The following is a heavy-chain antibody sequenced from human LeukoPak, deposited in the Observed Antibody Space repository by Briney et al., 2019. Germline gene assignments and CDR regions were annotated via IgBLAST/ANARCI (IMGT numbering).Heavy chain of an antibody. D-gene: IGHD5-24*01. Sequence: GGSLRLSCAAFGFAFDDYAMHWVRQAPGKGLEWVSVIYSGGSTYYADSVKGRFTISRDNSKTTLYLQMTSLRAEDTAVYYCATSGWLQFALDYWGQGTLVTVSS. CDR1: GFAFDDYA. V-gene: IGHV3-66*02. CDR3: ATSGWLQFALDY. J-gene: IGHJ4*02. CDR2: IYSGGST.